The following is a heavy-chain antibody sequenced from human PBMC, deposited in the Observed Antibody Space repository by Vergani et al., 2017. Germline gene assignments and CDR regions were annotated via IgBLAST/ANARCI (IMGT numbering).Heavy chain of an antibody. V-gene: IGHV3-21*01. Sequence: EVQLVESGGGLVKPGGSLRLSCAASGFTFSSYSMNWVRQAPGKGLEWVSSISSSSSYIYYADSVKGRFTISRDNAKNSLYLQMNSLRAEDTAVYYCASHFLNTIFGVVXSDYWGQGTLVTVSS. CDR2: ISSSSSYI. J-gene: IGHJ4*02. CDR3: ASHFLNTIFGVVXSDY. CDR1: GFTFSSYS. D-gene: IGHD3-3*01.